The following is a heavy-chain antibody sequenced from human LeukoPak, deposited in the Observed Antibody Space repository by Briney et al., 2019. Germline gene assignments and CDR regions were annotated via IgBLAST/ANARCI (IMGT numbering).Heavy chain of an antibody. J-gene: IGHJ4*02. D-gene: IGHD6-13*01. CDR3: ARGWYGIAAAGTFFDY. V-gene: IGHV4-61*02. CDR2: IYTSGST. CDR1: GGSISSGSYY. Sequence: NASQTLSLTCTVSGGSISSGSYYWSWIRQPAGKGLEWIGRIYTSGSTNYNPSLKSRVTMSVDTSKNQFSLKLSSVTAADTAVYYCARGWYGIAAAGTFFDYWGQGTLVTVSS.